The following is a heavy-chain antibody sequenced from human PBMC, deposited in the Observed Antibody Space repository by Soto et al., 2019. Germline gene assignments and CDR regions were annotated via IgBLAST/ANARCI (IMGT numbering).Heavy chain of an antibody. D-gene: IGHD1-1*01. V-gene: IGHV3-23*01. J-gene: IGHJ5*02. CDR1: GFSFSTYG. CDR3: PRWNGYGDL. Sequence: GETLRLSCVVSGFSFSTYGVTWVRQAPGKGLEWVCGVSGGSGVTHYTDSVKGRFTISGDDSKNTVYLQMHSLRGEDTAVYYCPRWNGYGDLCGQGTLVTLSS. CDR2: VSGGSGVT.